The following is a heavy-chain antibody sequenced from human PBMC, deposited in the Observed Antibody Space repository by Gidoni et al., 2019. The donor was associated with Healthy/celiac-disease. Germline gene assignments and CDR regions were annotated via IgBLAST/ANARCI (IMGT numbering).Heavy chain of an antibody. J-gene: IGHJ4*02. V-gene: IGHV3-72*01. D-gene: IGHD3-22*01. CDR1: GFPFRDHY. CDR3: ARSAGEYDSSGYYYYYFDY. CDR2: TRNKANSYTT. Sequence: EVQLVESGGGLVQPGGSLRLSCAASGFPFRDHYMAGVRQAPGKGLEWVGRTRNKANSYTTEYAASVKGRFTISRDDSKNSLYLQMNSLKTEDTAVYYCARSAGEYDSSGYYYYYFDYWGQGTLVTVSS.